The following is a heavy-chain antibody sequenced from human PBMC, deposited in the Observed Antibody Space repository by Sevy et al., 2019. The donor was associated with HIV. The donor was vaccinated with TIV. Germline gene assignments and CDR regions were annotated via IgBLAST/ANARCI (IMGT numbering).Heavy chain of an antibody. J-gene: IGHJ4*02. Sequence: ASVKVSCKAYGGTFSSYAISWVRQAPGQGLEWMGGIIPIFGTAKYTHKFRGRVTITADESTNTAYMELSSLRSEDTAVYYCAKLGDGYNFDYFDYWGQGTPVTVSS. V-gene: IGHV1-69*13. CDR3: AKLGDGYNFDYFDY. CDR1: GGTFSSYA. CDR2: IIPIFGTA. D-gene: IGHD5-12*01.